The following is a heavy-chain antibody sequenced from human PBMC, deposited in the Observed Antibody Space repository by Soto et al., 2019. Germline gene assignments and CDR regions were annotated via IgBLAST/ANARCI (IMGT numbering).Heavy chain of an antibody. CDR3: ATNEFSVDY. J-gene: IGHJ4*02. Sequence: GGSLRLSCAASGFISGYSMIWVRQAPGKGLEWVSHISSSGIFTDYAGSVKGRFTISRDNAKNSLYLQMNSLRAEDTAVYYCATNEFSVDYWGQGTLVTVSS. V-gene: IGHV3-21*04. CDR2: ISSSGIFT. D-gene: IGHD1-1*01. CDR1: GFISGYS.